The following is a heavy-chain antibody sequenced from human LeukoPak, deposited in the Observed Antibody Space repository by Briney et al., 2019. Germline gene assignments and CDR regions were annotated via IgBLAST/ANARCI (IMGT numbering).Heavy chain of an antibody. J-gene: IGHJ4*02. CDR1: GFIVSNSY. V-gene: IGHV3-53*01. CDR3: ARDPSGNLYFDY. D-gene: IGHD6-19*01. Sequence: GGSPRLSCAASGFIVSNSYMSWVRQAPGKGPEWVSVLHTGGRTFYADSVMGRFTISTDNSKNTLFLQMNSLGAEDTAVYYCARDPSGNLYFDYWGQGALVTVSS. CDR2: LHTGGRT.